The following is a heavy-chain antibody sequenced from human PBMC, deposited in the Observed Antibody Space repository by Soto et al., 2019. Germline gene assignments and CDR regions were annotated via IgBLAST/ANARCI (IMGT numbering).Heavy chain of an antibody. CDR3: ARDNYYYYGMDV. Sequence: QVQLQESGPGLVKPSQTLSLTCTVSGGSISSGDYYWSWIRQPPGKGLEWIGYIYYSGSTYYNPSLKSRVTIAVAPAKYHFSLKLRSVTDADTAVYYCARDNYYYYGMDVWGQGTKVTVSS. V-gene: IGHV4-30-4*01. CDR1: GGSISSGDYY. J-gene: IGHJ6*02. CDR2: IYYSGST.